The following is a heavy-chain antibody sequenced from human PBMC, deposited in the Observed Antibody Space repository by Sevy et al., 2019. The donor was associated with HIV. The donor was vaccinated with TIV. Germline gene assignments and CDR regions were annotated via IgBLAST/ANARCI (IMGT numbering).Heavy chain of an antibody. D-gene: IGHD3-10*01. CDR1: GFSFSSYA. Sequence: GGSLRLSCAASGFSFSSYAMSWVCQAPGKGLEWVSAISGSGGSTYYADSVKGRFTISRDNSKNTLYLQMNSLRAEDTAVYYCAKEGTTMVRGVIIKPDNWFDPWGQGTLVTVSS. V-gene: IGHV3-23*01. CDR3: AKEGTTMVRGVIIKPDNWFDP. CDR2: ISGSGGST. J-gene: IGHJ5*02.